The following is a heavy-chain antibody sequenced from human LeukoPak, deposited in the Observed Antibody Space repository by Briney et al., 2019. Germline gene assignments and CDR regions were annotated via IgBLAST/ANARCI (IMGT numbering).Heavy chain of an antibody. D-gene: IGHD5-12*01. Sequence: GRSLRLSCAASGFTFDDYAMRWVRQAPGKGLEWVSGISWNSGSIGYADSMKGRFTISRDNAKNSLYLQMNSLRAEDTAVYYCAKDRGGYDSFDYWGQGTLVTVSS. CDR1: GFTFDDYA. CDR2: ISWNSGSI. V-gene: IGHV3-9*01. J-gene: IGHJ4*02. CDR3: AKDRGGYDSFDY.